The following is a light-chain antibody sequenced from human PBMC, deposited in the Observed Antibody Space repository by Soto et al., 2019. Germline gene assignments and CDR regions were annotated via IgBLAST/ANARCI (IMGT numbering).Light chain of an antibody. Sequence: IQITQSPSTLSASVGDRVTITCRASQSVSSWLAWYQQKPGKAPKILISKASSLQSGVPSRLSGSGSGTELNLTISSLQPDDFATYYCQHYNSYSEACGQGTKVDIK. V-gene: IGKV1-5*03. CDR1: QSVSSW. CDR3: QHYNSYSEA. J-gene: IGKJ1*01. CDR2: KAS.